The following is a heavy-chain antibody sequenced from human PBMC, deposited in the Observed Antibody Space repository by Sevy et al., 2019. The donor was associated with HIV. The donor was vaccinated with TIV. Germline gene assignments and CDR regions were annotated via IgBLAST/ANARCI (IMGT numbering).Heavy chain of an antibody. V-gene: IGHV1-24*01. J-gene: IGHJ4*02. CDR1: GNTLTKLS. Sequence: ASVKVSCKVSGNTLTKLSTHWVRQAPGKGLEWMGSFDPEDGERIYAKKFQGRVTMTEDTSTDTAYMDLSSLRSDDTAVYYCAATREYYYGNSGYFDFWGQGTLVTVSS. CDR2: FDPEDGER. D-gene: IGHD3-22*01. CDR3: AATREYYYGNSGYFDF.